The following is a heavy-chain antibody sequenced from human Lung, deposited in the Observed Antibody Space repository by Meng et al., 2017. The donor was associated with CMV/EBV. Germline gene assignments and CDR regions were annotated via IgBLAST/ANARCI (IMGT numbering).Heavy chain of an antibody. Sequence: SETLSLXXTVSGGSVISGSYYWSWIRQPPGKGLEWIGYIYYSGSTNYNPSLKSRVTMSIDTSKNQFSLKLSSVTPADTAVYYCAAGPPSSSSSFFDYWGQGXLVTVSS. CDR1: GGSVISGSYY. J-gene: IGHJ4*02. V-gene: IGHV4-61*01. CDR2: IYYSGST. CDR3: AAGPPSSSSSFFDY. D-gene: IGHD6-6*01.